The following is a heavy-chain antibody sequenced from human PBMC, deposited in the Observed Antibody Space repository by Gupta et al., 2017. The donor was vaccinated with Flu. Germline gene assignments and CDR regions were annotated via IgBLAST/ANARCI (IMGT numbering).Heavy chain of an antibody. D-gene: IGHD4-17*01. CDR1: GGSIRGYY. J-gene: IGHJ6*03. CDR2: IFYNGNT. V-gene: IGHV4-59*08. CDR3: ARSGAVTTYYYSMDV. Sequence: SGGSIRGYYWSWIRQPPGKGLEWIGYIFYNGNTNYKSSLRSRVTISVDTSKNQFSLRLNSVTAADTAVYYCARSGAVTTYYYSMDVWGKG.